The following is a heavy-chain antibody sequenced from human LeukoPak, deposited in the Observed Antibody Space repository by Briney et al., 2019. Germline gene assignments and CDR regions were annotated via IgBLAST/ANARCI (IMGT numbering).Heavy chain of an antibody. J-gene: IGHJ4*02. CDR3: ARVKRRSDFWNSAFDY. V-gene: IGHV1-2*02. CDR2: INPNSGGT. Sequence: GASVKVSCKASGYTFTGYYMHWVRQAPGQGLEWMGWINPNSGGTNYAQKFQGRVTMTRDTSISTAYMELSRLRSDDTAVYYCARVKRRSDFWNSAFDYWGQGTLVTVSS. CDR1: GYTFTGYY. D-gene: IGHD3-3*01.